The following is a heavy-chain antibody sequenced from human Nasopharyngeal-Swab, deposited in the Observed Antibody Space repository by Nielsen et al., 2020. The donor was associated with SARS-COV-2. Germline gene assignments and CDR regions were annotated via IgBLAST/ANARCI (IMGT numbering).Heavy chain of an antibody. Sequence: GGSLRLSCAASGFPFRNYYMTWVRQPPGKGLEWVANIKQGGSEQFYVDSVKGRFTISRDDAKNSVYLQMNSLRVEDTAVYYCARDLGGGYCTTINCLGSWGQGTLVTVSS. CDR3: ARDLGGGYCTTINCLGS. CDR2: IKQGGSEQ. V-gene: IGHV3-7*05. D-gene: IGHD2-8*01. J-gene: IGHJ1*01. CDR1: GFPFRNYY.